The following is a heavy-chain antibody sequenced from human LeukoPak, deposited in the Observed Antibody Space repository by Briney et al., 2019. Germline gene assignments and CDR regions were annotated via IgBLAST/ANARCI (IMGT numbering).Heavy chain of an antibody. CDR2: INHSGST. J-gene: IGHJ4*02. CDR1: GGSIRSYY. CDR3: ARARIVVVPAAISYFDY. D-gene: IGHD2-2*02. V-gene: IGHV4-34*01. Sequence: SETLSLTCTVSGGSIRSYYWSWLRQPPGKGLEWIGEINHSGSTNYNPSLKSRVTISVDTSKNQFSLKLSSVTAADTAVYYCARARIVVVPAAISYFDYWGQGTLVTVSS.